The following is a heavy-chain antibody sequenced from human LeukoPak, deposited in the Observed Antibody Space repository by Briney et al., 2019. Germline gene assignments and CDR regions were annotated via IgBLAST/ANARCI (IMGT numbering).Heavy chain of an antibody. V-gene: IGHV1-2*02. D-gene: IGHD6-19*01. J-gene: IGHJ5*02. Sequence: GGSLRLSCAASGYTFTGYYMHWVRQAPGQGLEWMGWINPNSGGTNYAQKFQGRVTMTRDTSISTAYMELSRLRSDDTAVYYCARVPGIAVAGTFDPWGQGTLVTVSS. CDR2: INPNSGGT. CDR3: ARVPGIAVAGTFDP. CDR1: GYTFTGYY.